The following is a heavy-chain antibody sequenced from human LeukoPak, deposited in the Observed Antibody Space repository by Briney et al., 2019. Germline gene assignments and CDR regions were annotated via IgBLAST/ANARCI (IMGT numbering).Heavy chain of an antibody. CDR3: ARASGYYYFDY. D-gene: IGHD5-12*01. CDR2: IHYSGST. CDR1: GGSISSGGYH. Sequence: PSQTLSLTCTVSGGSISSGGYHWSWIRQHPGKGLEWIGNIHYSGSTYYNPSLKSRVTISVDTSKNQFSLKLSSVTAADTAVFYCARASGYYYFDYWGQGTLVTVSS. V-gene: IGHV4-31*03. J-gene: IGHJ4*02.